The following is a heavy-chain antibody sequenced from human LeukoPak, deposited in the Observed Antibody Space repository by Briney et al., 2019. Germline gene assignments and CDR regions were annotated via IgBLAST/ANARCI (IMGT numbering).Heavy chain of an antibody. CDR1: GFTFSSYA. J-gene: IGHJ4*02. CDR3: AKEILDYGGNSDY. Sequence: GGSLRLSCAASGFTFSSYAMSWVRQAPGKGLEWVSAISSSGGSIFYADSVRGRFTISRDNSKNTLYLQMNSLRVEDTAVYYCAKEILDYGGNSDYWGQGTLVTVSS. CDR2: ISSSGGSI. D-gene: IGHD4-23*01. V-gene: IGHV3-23*01.